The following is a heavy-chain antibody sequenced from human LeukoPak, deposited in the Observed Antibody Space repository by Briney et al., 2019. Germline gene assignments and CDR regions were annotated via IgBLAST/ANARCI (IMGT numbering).Heavy chain of an antibody. J-gene: IGHJ4*02. CDR1: GFTFSSYW. CDR3: ARDIVVVPAARGYFDY. V-gene: IGHV3-7*01. Sequence: GGSLRLSCAVSGFTFSSYWMSWVRQAPGKGLEWVAHIKEDGSEKYYVDSVKGRFTISRDNAKNSLYLQMNSLRAEDTAVYYCARDIVVVPAARGYFDYWGQGTLVTVPS. D-gene: IGHD2-2*01. CDR2: IKEDGSEK.